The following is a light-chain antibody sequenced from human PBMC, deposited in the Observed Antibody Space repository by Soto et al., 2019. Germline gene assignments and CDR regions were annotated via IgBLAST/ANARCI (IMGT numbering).Light chain of an antibody. Sequence: IHKTHSPSPLARSVGDKVTITCRASESISSWLAWYQQKPGKAPKLLIYDASSLESGVPSRFSGSGSGTEFSLTISSLQPEDFATYYCQQYNAYPWTFGQGTKVDIK. CDR2: DAS. CDR1: ESISSW. V-gene: IGKV1-5*01. J-gene: IGKJ1*01. CDR3: QQYNAYPWT.